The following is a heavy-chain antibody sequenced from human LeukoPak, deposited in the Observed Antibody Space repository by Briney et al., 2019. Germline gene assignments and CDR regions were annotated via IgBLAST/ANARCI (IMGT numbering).Heavy chain of an antibody. CDR3: VKDRGSGSYYNPDAFDI. V-gene: IGHV3-23*01. D-gene: IGHD3-10*01. J-gene: IGHJ3*02. CDR1: GFTFSSYT. Sequence: QAGGSLRLSCAASGFTFSSYTMSWVRQAPGKGLEWVSAISGSGGSTYYADSVKGRFTISRDNSKNTLYLQMNSLRAEDTAVYYCVKDRGSGSYYNPDAFDIWGQGTMVTVSS. CDR2: ISGSGGST.